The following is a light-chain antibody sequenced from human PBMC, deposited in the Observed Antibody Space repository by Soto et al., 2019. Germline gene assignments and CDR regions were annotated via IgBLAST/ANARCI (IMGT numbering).Light chain of an antibody. Sequence: QSALTQPASVSGSPGQSITISCTGTSSDIGAYNHVSWYQQNPGKAPQLIIYEVSNRPSGLSNRFSASKSGNAASLTISGLQDEDEADYHCSSHAGSNSLMVFGGGTKLTVL. J-gene: IGLJ2*01. CDR3: SSHAGSNSLMV. V-gene: IGLV2-14*01. CDR1: SSDIGAYNH. CDR2: EVS.